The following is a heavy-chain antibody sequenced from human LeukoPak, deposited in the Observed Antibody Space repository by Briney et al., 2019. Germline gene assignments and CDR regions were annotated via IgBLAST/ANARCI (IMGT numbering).Heavy chain of an antibody. CDR3: ARDYTRITIFGVVTNNWFDP. CDR2: INPNSGGT. V-gene: IGHV1-2*02. CDR1: GYTFTGYY. D-gene: IGHD3-3*01. Sequence: ASVKVSCKASGYTFTGYYMHWVRQAPGQGLEWMGWINPNSGGTNYAQKFQGRVTMTRDTSISTAYMELSRLRSDDTAVYYCARDYTRITIFGVVTNNWFDPWGQGTLVTVSS. J-gene: IGHJ5*02.